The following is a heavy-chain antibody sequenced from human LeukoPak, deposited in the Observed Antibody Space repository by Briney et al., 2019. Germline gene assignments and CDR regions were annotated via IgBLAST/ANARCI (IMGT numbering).Heavy chain of an antibody. CDR1: GFTFSSYA. CDR3: AKGTGGYNFEYYFDY. D-gene: IGHD5-12*01. V-gene: IGHV3-23*01. Sequence: GGSLRLSCAASGFTFSSYAMSWVRQAPGKGLEWVSGISGSGGSTYYADSVKGRFTISRDNSKNTLFLQMNSLRAEDTAIYYCAKGTGGYNFEYYFDYWGQGTLVTVSS. CDR2: ISGSGGST. J-gene: IGHJ4*02.